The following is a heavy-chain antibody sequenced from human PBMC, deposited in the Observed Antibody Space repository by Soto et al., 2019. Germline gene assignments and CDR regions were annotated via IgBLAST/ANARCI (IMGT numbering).Heavy chain of an antibody. CDR1: GFTFSSYA. J-gene: IGHJ4*02. V-gene: IGHV3-23*01. D-gene: IGHD6-13*01. CDR2: ISGSGGST. CDR3: AKEGVGGIAAAGPFDY. Sequence: EVQLLESGGGLVQPGGSLRLSCAASGFTFSSYAMSWVRQAPGKGLEWVSAISGSGGSTYYADSVKGRFTISRDNSKNTLYLQRNSLRAEDTAVYYCAKEGVGGIAAAGPFDYWGQGTLVTVSS.